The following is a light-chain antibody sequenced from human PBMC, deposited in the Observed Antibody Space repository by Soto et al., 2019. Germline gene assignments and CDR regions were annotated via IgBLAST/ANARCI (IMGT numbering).Light chain of an antibody. CDR2: DNN. CDR3: GAWDSSLMGVV. Sequence: QSVLTQPPSVSAAPGQKVTIYCSGSSSNVGNNYVSWYQQLPGTAPKLLIYDNNKRPSGIPDRFSGSKSATSATLDITALQTGDEADYYCGAWDSSLMGVVFGGGTKVTVL. J-gene: IGLJ2*01. V-gene: IGLV1-51*01. CDR1: SSNVGNNY.